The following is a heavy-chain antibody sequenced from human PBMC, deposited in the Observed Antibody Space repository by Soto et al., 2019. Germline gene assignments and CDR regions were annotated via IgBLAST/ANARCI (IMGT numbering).Heavy chain of an antibody. CDR2: ISYDGSNK. CDR3: PKDRYCSGGSCYGDFDY. J-gene: IGHJ4*02. Sequence: GGSLRLSCAASGFTFSSYGLHWVRQAPGKGLEWVAVISYDGSNKYYADSVKGRFTISRDNSKNTLYLQMNSLRAEDTAVFYCPKDRYCSGGSCYGDFDYWGQGTLVTVSS. V-gene: IGHV3-30*18. D-gene: IGHD2-15*01. CDR1: GFTFSSYG.